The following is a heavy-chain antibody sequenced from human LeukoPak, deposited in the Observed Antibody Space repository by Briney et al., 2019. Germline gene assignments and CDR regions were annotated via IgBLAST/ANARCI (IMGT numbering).Heavy chain of an antibody. CDR3: TAFESGGFY. CDR1: GFTFSNYW. CDR2: IKSKTYGGTT. D-gene: IGHD2-15*01. V-gene: IGHV3-15*01. Sequence: GGSLRLSCAASGFTFSNYWMSWVRQAPGKGPEWVGRIKSKTYGGTTDYAAPVKGRFIISRDDSKNTLYVQMNSLKSEDTAVYYCTAFESGGFYWGQGTLVTVSS. J-gene: IGHJ4*02.